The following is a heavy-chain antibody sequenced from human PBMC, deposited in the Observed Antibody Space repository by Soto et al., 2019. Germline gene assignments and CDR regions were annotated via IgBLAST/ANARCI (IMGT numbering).Heavy chain of an antibody. D-gene: IGHD2-8*02. V-gene: IGHV4-34*01. J-gene: IGHJ4*02. Sequence: SETLSLTCAVYGGSFSGYYWTWIRQPPGTGLEWIGEINHSGSTNYNPSLKSRVTISVDTSKNQFSLKLTSVTAADTAVYYCARDKITGGFDYWGQGTLVTVSS. CDR2: INHSGST. CDR1: GGSFSGYY. CDR3: ARDKITGGFDY.